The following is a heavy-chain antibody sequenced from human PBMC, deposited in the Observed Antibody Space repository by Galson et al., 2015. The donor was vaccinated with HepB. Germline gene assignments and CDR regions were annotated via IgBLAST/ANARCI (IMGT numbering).Heavy chain of an antibody. V-gene: IGHV4-34*01. J-gene: IGHJ4*02. Sequence: SLTCAAYGGSFSGFSWSWVRQTPKKGLEWIGEIDHSGTAHYSPSLRSRVTISIDTSKNQFSLSLISVTAADTAVYFCARFHGISITGQFDYWGQGILVTVSS. CDR3: ARFHGISITGQFDY. CDR1: GGSFSGFS. D-gene: IGHD3-3*01. CDR2: IDHSGTA.